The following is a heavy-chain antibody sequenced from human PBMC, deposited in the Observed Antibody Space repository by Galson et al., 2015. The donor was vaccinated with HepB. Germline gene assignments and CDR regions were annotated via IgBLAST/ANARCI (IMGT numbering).Heavy chain of an antibody. V-gene: IGHV3-33*01. J-gene: IGHJ4*02. D-gene: IGHD3-3*01. Sequence: SLRLSCTASGYTFTRFCMHWVRQAPGKGLEWLAVIWSDGSNTYYAHSVQGRFTISRDTSKNTLYLQMSSLRAEDTAVYCCARDGVAISGYFDHWGQGTLVTVSS. CDR2: IWSDGSNT. CDR3: ARDGVAISGYFDH. CDR1: GYTFTRFC.